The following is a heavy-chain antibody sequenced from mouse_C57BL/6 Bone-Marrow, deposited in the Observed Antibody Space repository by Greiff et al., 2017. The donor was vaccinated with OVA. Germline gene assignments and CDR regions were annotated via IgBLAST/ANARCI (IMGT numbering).Heavy chain of an antibody. CDR1: GFSLSTFGMG. CDR3: ARIVWRLLRDYAMDY. D-gene: IGHD1-1*01. CDR2: IWWDDDK. V-gene: IGHV8-8*01. J-gene: IGHJ4*01. Sequence: QVTLKECGPGILQPSQTLSLTCSFSGFSLSTFGMGVGWIRQPSGKGLEWLAHIWWDDDKYYNPALKSRLTISKDTSKNQVFLKIANVDTADTATYYCARIVWRLLRDYAMDYWGQGTSVTVSS.